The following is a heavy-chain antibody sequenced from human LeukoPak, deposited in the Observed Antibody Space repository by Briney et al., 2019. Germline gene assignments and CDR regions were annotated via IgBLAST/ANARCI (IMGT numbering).Heavy chain of an antibody. J-gene: IGHJ4*02. V-gene: IGHV3-21*06. Sequence: GGSLRLSCTASGFTFSAYAMTWVRQAPGKGLEWISSMSSGSRYIYYADSVRGRFTISRDNTKNSLYLVMNNLRAEDTAIYYCARDRPAGASRVFVVQWGQGTPVTVS. CDR3: ARDRPAGASRVFVVQ. D-gene: IGHD3-3*01. CDR1: GFTFSAYA. CDR2: MSSGSRYI.